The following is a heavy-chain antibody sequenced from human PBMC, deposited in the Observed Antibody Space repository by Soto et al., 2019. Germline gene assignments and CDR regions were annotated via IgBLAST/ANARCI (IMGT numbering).Heavy chain of an antibody. CDR3: ARVGQLVHAVDY. J-gene: IGHJ4*02. CDR1: GGTFSSYA. V-gene: IGHV1-69*13. CDR2: IIPIFGTA. Sequence: GASVKVSCKASGGTFSSYAISWVRQAPGQGLEWMGGIIPIFGTANYAQKFQGRVTITADESTSTAYMELSSLRSEDTAVYYCARVGQLVHAVDYWGQGTLVTVSS. D-gene: IGHD6-6*01.